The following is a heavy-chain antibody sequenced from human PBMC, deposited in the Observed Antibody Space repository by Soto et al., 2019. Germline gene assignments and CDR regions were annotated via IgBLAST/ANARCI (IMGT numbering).Heavy chain of an antibody. CDR3: ARVRYSSTFTPDY. V-gene: IGHV3-48*01. D-gene: IGHD6-13*01. J-gene: IGHJ4*02. CDR2: ISSGSSTI. CDR1: GFTFSNPN. Sequence: LRLSCAASGFTFSNPNRNWVRQAPGKGLEWVSYISSGSSTIYYADSVKGRFTISRDNAKSSLYLQMNSLRAEDTAVYYCARVRYSSTFTPDYWGQGTLVTVS.